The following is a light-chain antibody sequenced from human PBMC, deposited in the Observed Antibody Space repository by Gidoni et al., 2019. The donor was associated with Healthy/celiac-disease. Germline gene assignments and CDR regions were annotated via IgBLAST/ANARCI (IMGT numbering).Light chain of an antibody. Sequence: IQITHYPSSLSASVGDRVTITCRASQSISSYLNWYQQKPGKAPKLLIYAASSLQSGVPSRFSGSGSGTDFTLTISSLQPEDFATYYCQQSYSTPPTFGQGTKVEIK. J-gene: IGKJ1*01. CDR3: QQSYSTPPT. V-gene: IGKV1-39*01. CDR2: AAS. CDR1: QSISSY.